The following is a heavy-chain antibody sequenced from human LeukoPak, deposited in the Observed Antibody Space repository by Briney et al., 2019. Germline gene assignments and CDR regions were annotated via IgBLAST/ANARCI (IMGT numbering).Heavy chain of an antibody. D-gene: IGHD4-11*01. CDR2: ISSGSTYI. CDR1: GFTFSTYN. CDR3: AKAKSYYSNYDY. Sequence: GGSLRLSCAASGFTFSTYNMNWVRQAPGKGLEWVSSISSGSTYIYYADSVKGRFTISRDDAKNSLYLQVNSLRAEDTAVYYCAKAKSYYSNYDYWGQGTLVTVSS. V-gene: IGHV3-21*01. J-gene: IGHJ4*02.